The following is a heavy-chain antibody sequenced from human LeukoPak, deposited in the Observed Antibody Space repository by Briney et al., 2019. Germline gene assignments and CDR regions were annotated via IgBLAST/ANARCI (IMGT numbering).Heavy chain of an antibody. CDR1: GYTFTGYY. CDR3: ARVAPFCGGSCDDAFDI. J-gene: IGHJ3*02. CDR2: ISAYNGNT. Sequence: ASVKVSCKASGYTFTGYYMHWVRQAPGQGLEWMGWISAYNGNTNYAQKLQGRVTMTTDTSTSTAYMELRSLRSDDTAVYYCARVAPFCGGSCDDAFDIWGQGTMVTVSS. V-gene: IGHV1-18*04. D-gene: IGHD2-15*01.